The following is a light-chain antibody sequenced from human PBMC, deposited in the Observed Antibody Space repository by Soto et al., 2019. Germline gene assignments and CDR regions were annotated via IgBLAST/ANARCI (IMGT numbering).Light chain of an antibody. CDR2: GAS. J-gene: IGKJ1*01. CDR3: QQTYRTPWT. CDR1: LRMSDY. V-gene: IGKV1-39*01. Sequence: EIKMTQSSSSLSASVGDRVTILCRASLRMSDYLNWYQQKPGKAPMLLVYGASNLIIGVPSRFSGGGSGTDFTLTISNLQPEDFATYYCQQTYRTPWTFGQGTKVAIK.